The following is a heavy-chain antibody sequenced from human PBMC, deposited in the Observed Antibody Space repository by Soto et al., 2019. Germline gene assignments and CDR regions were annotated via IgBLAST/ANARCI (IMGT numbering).Heavy chain of an antibody. CDR3: ARAAMVSFDSFDI. CDR2: ISSSSSYI. J-gene: IGHJ3*02. D-gene: IGHD5-18*01. Sequence: GSLRLSCAASGFTFSSYSMNWVRQAPGKGLEWVSSISSSSSYIYYADSVKGRFTISRDNAKNSLYLQMNSLRAEDTAVYYCARAAMVSFDSFDIWGQGTMVTVS. V-gene: IGHV3-21*01. CDR1: GFTFSSYS.